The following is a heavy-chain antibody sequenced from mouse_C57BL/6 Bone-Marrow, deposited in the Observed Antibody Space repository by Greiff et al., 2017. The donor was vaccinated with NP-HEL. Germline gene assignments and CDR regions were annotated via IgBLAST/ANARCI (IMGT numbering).Heavy chain of an antibody. V-gene: IGHV1-64*01. CDR1: GYTFTSYW. CDR2: IHPNSGST. Sequence: QVQLQQPGAELVKPGASVKLSCKASGYTFTSYWMHWVKQRPGQGLEWIGMIHPNSGSTNYNEKFKSKATLTVHKSSSTAYRQLSSLTSEDSAVYYCASMITTRRYYFDYWGQGTTLTVSS. J-gene: IGHJ2*01. CDR3: ASMITTRRYYFDY. D-gene: IGHD2-4*01.